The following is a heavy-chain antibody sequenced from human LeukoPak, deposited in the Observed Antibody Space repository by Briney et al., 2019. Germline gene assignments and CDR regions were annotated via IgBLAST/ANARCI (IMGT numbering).Heavy chain of an antibody. D-gene: IGHD6-13*01. CDR3: ARVIPGYSSSRPQSGWFDP. V-gene: IGHV1-2*02. J-gene: IGHJ5*02. Sequence: AASVKVSCKASGYTFTGYYMHWVRQAPGQGLEWMGWINPNSGGTNYAQKFQGRVTMTRDTSISTAYMELSRLRSDDTAVYYCARVIPGYSSSRPQSGWFDPWGQGTLVTVSS. CDR2: INPNSGGT. CDR1: GYTFTGYY.